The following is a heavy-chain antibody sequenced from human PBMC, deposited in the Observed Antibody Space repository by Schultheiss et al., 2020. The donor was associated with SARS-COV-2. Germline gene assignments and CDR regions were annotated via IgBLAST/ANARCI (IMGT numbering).Heavy chain of an antibody. CDR3: ARGTGRQVLLEYHYYGMGV. J-gene: IGHJ6*02. D-gene: IGHD1-1*01. Sequence: SETLSLTCAVYGGSFSGYYWSWIRQPPGKGLEWIGYIYYSGSTNYNPSLKSRVTMSVDTSKNQFSLKLSSVTAADTAVYYCARGTGRQVLLEYHYYGMGVWGQGTKVTVSS. CDR2: IYYSGST. V-gene: IGHV4-59*08. CDR1: GGSFSGYY.